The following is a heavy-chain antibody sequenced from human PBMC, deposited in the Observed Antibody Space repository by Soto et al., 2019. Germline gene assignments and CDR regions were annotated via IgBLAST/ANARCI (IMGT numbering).Heavy chain of an antibody. CDR2: IYYSGST. J-gene: IGHJ5*02. D-gene: IGHD2-15*01. Sequence: PSETLSLTCTVSGGSISSGGYYWSWIRQHPGKGLEWIGYIYYSGSTYYNPSLKSRVTISVDTSKNQFSLKLSSVTAADTAVYYCARDGCSGSNCLNWFDPWGQGTLVTVSS. V-gene: IGHV4-31*03. CDR1: GGSISSGGYY. CDR3: ARDGCSGSNCLNWFDP.